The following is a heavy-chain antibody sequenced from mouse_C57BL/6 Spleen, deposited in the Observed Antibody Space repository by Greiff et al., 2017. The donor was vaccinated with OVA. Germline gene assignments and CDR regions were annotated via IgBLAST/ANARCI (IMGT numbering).Heavy chain of an antibody. Sequence: VQLQQSGAELVRPGASVTLSCKASGYTFTDYEMHWVKQTPVHGLEWIGAIDPETGGTAYNQKFKGKAILTADKSSSTAYMELRSLTAEDAAVYYCTRSETGPCAYWGQGTLVTVSA. CDR1: GYTFTDYE. V-gene: IGHV1-15*01. D-gene: IGHD4-1*01. CDR2: IDPETGGT. J-gene: IGHJ3*01. CDR3: TRSETGPCAY.